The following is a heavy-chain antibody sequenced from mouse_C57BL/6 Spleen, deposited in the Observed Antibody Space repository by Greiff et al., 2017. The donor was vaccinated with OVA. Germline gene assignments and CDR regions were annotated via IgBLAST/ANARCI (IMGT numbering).Heavy chain of an antibody. D-gene: IGHD2-3*01. Sequence: EVHLVESGGGLVKPGGSLKLSCAASGFTFSSYAMSWVRQTPEKRLEWVATISDGGSYTYYPNNVKYQFTISKDNAKNNLYLQMSHLKSENTAMYYCARDVGYYVGWFAYWGQGTLVTVSA. J-gene: IGHJ3*01. CDR2: ISDGGSYT. CDR1: GFTFSSYA. V-gene: IGHV5-4*01. CDR3: ARDVGYYVGWFAY.